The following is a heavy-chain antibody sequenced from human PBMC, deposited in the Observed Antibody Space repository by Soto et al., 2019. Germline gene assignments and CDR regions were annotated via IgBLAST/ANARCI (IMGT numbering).Heavy chain of an antibody. J-gene: IGHJ4*02. Sequence: GGSLRLSCAASGFTFSNYAMNWVRQAPGKGLEWVSIISGSGDSTNYADSVRGRFTISRDNSKNTLYLQMNSLRAEDTAIYYGAKVPIGCYYFDYWGQGTLVTVSS. CDR3: AKVPIGCYYFDY. D-gene: IGHD1-26*01. V-gene: IGHV3-23*01. CDR1: GFTFSNYA. CDR2: ISGSGDST.